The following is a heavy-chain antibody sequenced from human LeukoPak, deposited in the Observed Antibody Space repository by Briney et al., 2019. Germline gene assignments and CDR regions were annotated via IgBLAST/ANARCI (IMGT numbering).Heavy chain of an antibody. CDR1: GGSFSGYY. Sequence: PSETLSLTCAVYGGSFSGYYWSWIRQPPGKGLEWIGEINHGGSTNYNPSLKSRLTISVDTSKNQFSLKLSSVTAADTAVYYCAGEGVYYDILAAYYRPYYFDFWGQGTLVTVSS. CDR2: INHGGST. V-gene: IGHV4-34*01. CDR3: AGEGVYYDILAAYYRPYYFDF. D-gene: IGHD3-9*01. J-gene: IGHJ4*02.